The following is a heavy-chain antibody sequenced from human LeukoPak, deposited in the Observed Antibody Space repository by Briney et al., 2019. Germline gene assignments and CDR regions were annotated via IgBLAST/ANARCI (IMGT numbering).Heavy chain of an antibody. J-gene: IGHJ5*02. CDR1: GGSISSGSYY. V-gene: IGHV4-61*02. D-gene: IGHD3-22*01. Sequence: SQTLSLTCTVSGGSISSGSYYWSWIRQPAGKGLEWIGRIYTSGSTNYNPSLKSRVTISVDTSKNQFSLKLSPVTAADTAVYYCARDIAHYYDSSGYYHNWFDPWGQGTLVTVSS. CDR2: IYTSGST. CDR3: ARDIAHYYDSSGYYHNWFDP.